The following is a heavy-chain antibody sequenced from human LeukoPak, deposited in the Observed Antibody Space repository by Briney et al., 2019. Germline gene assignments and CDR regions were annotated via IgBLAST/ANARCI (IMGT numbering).Heavy chain of an antibody. V-gene: IGHV3-30-3*01. D-gene: IGHD3-22*01. CDR2: ISYDGSNK. CDR3: AAEPEARYYYYDSSGYDY. CDR1: GFTFSSYA. J-gene: IGHJ4*02. Sequence: PGGSLRLSCAASGFTFSSYAMHWVRQAPGKGLEWVAVISYDGSNKYYADSVKGRFTISRDNSKNTLYLQMNSLRAEDTAVYYCAAEPEARYYYYDSSGYDYWGQGTLVTVSS.